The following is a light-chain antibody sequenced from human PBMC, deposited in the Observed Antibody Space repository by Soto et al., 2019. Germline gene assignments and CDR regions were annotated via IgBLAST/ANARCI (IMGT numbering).Light chain of an antibody. CDR3: QQYNNWPLT. J-gene: IGKJ4*01. V-gene: IGKV3-15*01. CDR2: GTS. Sequence: ETVMTQSPVTLSVSPGERATLSCRASQSVRDNLAWYQQKPGQLPRLLIYGTSTRATGIPARFSGSGSGTEFTLTISSLQSEDFAVYYCQQYNNWPLTFGGGTKVEIK. CDR1: QSVRDN.